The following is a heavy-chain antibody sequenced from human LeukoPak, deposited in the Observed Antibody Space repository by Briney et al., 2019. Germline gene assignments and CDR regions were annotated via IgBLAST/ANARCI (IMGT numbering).Heavy chain of an antibody. CDR1: GFTVSSNY. J-gene: IGHJ6*01. D-gene: IGHD1-1*01. CDR3: ARDSHPGGYYYYGMDV. Sequence: PGGSLRLSCAASGFTVSSNYMSWVRQAPGKGLEWVSVIYSGGSTYYADSVKGRFTISRDNSKNTLYIQMNSLRAEDTAVYYCARDSHPGGYYYYGMDVWGQGTTVTVSS. CDR2: IYSGGST. V-gene: IGHV3-53*01.